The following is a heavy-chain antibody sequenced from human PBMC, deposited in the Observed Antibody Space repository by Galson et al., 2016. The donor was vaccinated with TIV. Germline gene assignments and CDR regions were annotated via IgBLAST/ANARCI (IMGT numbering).Heavy chain of an antibody. V-gene: IGHV4-61*07. J-gene: IGHJ4*02. Sequence: YYWSWIRQPPGKVMEWMGSIFYTGSAYYNPSLESRVTISVDTSKNRFSLRLNSVTAADTAVYYCARRRALKGEYFDSWGQGALVTVSS. D-gene: IGHD3-10*01. CDR1: YY. CDR3: ARRRALKGEYFDS. CDR2: IFYTGSA.